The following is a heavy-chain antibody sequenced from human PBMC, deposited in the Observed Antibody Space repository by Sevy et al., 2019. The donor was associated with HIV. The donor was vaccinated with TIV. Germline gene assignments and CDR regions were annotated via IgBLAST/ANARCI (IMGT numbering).Heavy chain of an antibody. D-gene: IGHD3-3*01. V-gene: IGHV3-20*04. CDR3: ARAGTYYDFWSGYYNAFDF. Sequence: EGSLRLSCAASGFTFDDYGMSWVRQAPGKGLEWVSGINWNGGSTGYADSVKGRFTISRDNAKNSLYLQMNSLRAEDTAVYYCARAGTYYDFWSGYYNAFDFWGQGTMVTVSS. J-gene: IGHJ3*01. CDR2: INWNGGST. CDR1: GFTFDDYG.